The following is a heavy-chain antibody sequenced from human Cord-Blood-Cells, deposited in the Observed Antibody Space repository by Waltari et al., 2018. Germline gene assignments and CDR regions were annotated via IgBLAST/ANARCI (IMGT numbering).Heavy chain of an antibody. J-gene: IGHJ3*02. CDR3: ARGVTVTRNAFDI. CDR2: INHSGGT. Sequence: QVQLQQWGAGLLKPSETLSLTCAVYGGSFGGYYWCWIRQPPGKGLEWIGEINHSGGTNYNPSLKSRVTISVDTSKNQFSLKLSSVTAADTAVYYCARGVTVTRNAFDIWGQGTMVTVSS. D-gene: IGHD4-4*01. V-gene: IGHV4-34*01. CDR1: GGSFGGYY.